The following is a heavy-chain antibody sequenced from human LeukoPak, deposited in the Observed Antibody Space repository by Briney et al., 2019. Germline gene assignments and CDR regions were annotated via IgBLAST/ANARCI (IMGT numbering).Heavy chain of an antibody. Sequence: SETLSLTCTVSGGSISSSSYYWGWIRQPPGKGLEWIRSIYYSGSTYYNPSLKSRVTISVDTSKNQFSLKLSSVTAADTAVYYCARGSSGWGQGTLATVSS. CDR3: ARGSSG. CDR1: GGSISSSSYY. CDR2: IYYSGST. D-gene: IGHD6-19*01. V-gene: IGHV4-39*07. J-gene: IGHJ4*02.